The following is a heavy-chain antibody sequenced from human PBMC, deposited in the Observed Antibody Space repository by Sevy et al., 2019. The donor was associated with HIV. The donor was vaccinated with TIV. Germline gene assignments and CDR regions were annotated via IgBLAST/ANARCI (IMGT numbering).Heavy chain of an antibody. J-gene: IGHJ6*02. Sequence: GGSLRLSCAASGFTFNSYWMSWVRQAPGKRLEWVANIKQDGSEKYYVDSVKGRFTISRDNSQNSLFLQMNTLRAEDTAVYYCAREGSPYDTYYYYYGMDDWGQRTTVTVSS. CDR1: GFTFNSYW. CDR2: IKQDGSEK. CDR3: AREGSPYDTYYYYYGMDD. D-gene: IGHD5-12*01. V-gene: IGHV3-7*01.